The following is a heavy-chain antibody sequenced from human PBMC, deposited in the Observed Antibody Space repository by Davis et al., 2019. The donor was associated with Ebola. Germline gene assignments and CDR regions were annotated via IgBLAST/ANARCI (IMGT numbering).Heavy chain of an antibody. V-gene: IGHV4-39*01. CDR1: GGSISSSSYY. CDR2: IYYSGST. D-gene: IGHD6-13*01. CDR3: ARFRGEAGKIARYYFDY. J-gene: IGHJ4*02. Sequence: SETLSLTCTVSGGSISSSSYYWGWIRQPPGKGLEWIGSIYYSGSTYYNPSLKSRVTISVDTSKNQFSLKLSSVTAADTAVYYCARFRGEAGKIARYYFDYWGQGTLVTVSS.